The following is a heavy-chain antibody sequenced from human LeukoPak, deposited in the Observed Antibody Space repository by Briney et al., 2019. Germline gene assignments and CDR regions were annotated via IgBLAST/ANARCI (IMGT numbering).Heavy chain of an antibody. CDR2: KSYYGCKE. J-gene: IGHJ6*01. CDR3: AKMGDLYGSGSYGFYGRDV. V-gene: IGHV3-30*18. Sequence: PGGSLRLFCGASGFTFSIYGMQCVRQAPGKGGEWVAVKSYYGCKEYYADSVKGRFTLSRDNSKNTLYLQMNSWRAEGRAVYYCAKMGDLYGSGSYGFYGRDVWAEGTTVSVSS. D-gene: IGHD3-10*01. CDR1: GFTFSIYG.